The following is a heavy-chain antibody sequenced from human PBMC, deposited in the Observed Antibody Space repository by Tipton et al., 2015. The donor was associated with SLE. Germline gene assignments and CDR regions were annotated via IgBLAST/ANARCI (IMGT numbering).Heavy chain of an antibody. D-gene: IGHD1-26*01. CDR2: IYTSGTT. CDR1: GGSISSGSYY. V-gene: IGHV4-61*09. CDR3: ARGGIVGATGY. Sequence: LSLTCTVSGGSISSGSYYWSWIRQPAGKGLEWIGYIYTSGTTNYNPSLKSRVTISVDTSKNQFSLRLSSVTAADAAVYYCARGGIVGATGYWGQGTLVTVSS. J-gene: IGHJ4*02.